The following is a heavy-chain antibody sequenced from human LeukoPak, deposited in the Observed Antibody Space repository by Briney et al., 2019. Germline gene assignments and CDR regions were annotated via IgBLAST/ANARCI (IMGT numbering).Heavy chain of an antibody. J-gene: IGHJ6*03. CDR3: ARGLGVAFHYSYFYLDF. CDR1: GYTFTAYD. V-gene: IGHV1-8*02. CDR2: MNPSSGRT. Sequence: ASVKVSCKPYGYTFTAYDINWLRQAAGQGLEWMGWMNPSSGRTSYSQQFQGRVTMTGDTSTRTAYMELSGLKSEDTAMYYCARGLGVAFHYSYFYLDFWGKGTTVTVS. D-gene: IGHD3-3*01.